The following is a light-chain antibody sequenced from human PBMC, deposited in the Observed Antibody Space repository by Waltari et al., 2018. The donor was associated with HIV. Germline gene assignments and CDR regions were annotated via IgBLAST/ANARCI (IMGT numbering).Light chain of an antibody. CDR2: SNH. CDR3: ALWDDSLNGVL. CDR1: SSNIGRNT. J-gene: IGLJ2*01. Sequence: QSELSQPPSASGTPGQRVAISCSGSSSNIGRNTVNWYQQLPGTAPKLLIYSNHQRPSGVPDRFSVSKSGTSASLAITGLQSEDEADYYCALWDDSLNGVLFGGGTKLTVL. V-gene: IGLV1-44*01.